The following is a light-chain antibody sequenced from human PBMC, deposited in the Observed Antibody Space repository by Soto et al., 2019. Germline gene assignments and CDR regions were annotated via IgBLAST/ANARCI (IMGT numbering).Light chain of an antibody. CDR2: WAS. CDR3: QHYYSSPLT. J-gene: IGKJ4*01. CDR1: QSVLSSSNNENY. Sequence: DIVMTQSPDSLAVSLGERATINCKSSQSVLSSSNNENYLAWYQQKPGQPPKVPIYWASTRESGVPDRFSGSGSGTDFTLTISSLQAEDVAVYYCQHYYSSPLTFGGGTKVDIK. V-gene: IGKV4-1*01.